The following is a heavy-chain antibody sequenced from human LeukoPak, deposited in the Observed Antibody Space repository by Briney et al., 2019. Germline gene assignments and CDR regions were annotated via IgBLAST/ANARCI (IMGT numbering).Heavy chain of an antibody. J-gene: IGHJ4*02. CDR1: GFTFDDYG. CDR2: INWNGGST. V-gene: IGHV3-20*04. Sequence: GGSLRLSCAASGFTFDDYGMSWVRQAPGKGLEWVSGINWNGGSTGYADSVKGRFTISRDNAKNSLYLQMNSLRAEDTALYYCARENYYGSGSYQYYFDYWGQGTLVTVSS. CDR3: ARENYYGSGSYQYYFDY. D-gene: IGHD3-10*01.